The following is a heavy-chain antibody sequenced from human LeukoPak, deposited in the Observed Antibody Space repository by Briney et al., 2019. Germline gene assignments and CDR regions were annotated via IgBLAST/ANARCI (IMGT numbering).Heavy chain of an antibody. V-gene: IGHV4-59*01. J-gene: IGHJ4*02. Sequence: SETLSLTCTVSGGSISSYYWSWIRQPPGKGLEWIGYIYYSGTTNYNPSLKCRVTISVDTSKNQFSLKLSSVTAADTAVYYCARGVYIAAAQYGYWGQGTLVTVSS. D-gene: IGHD6-13*01. CDR2: IYYSGTT. CDR1: GGSISSYY. CDR3: ARGVYIAAAQYGY.